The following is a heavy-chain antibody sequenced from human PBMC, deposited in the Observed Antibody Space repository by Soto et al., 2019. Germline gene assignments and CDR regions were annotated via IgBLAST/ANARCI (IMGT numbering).Heavy chain of an antibody. D-gene: IGHD3-22*01. J-gene: IGHJ4*02. CDR2: IYYSGST. Sequence: SETLSLTCSVSGVSISSGGYYWTWIRQHPQKGLEWIGHIYYSGSTYYNPSLKSRVTVSVDTSKNQFSLKLSSVTAADTAVYYCAREYYYDSSGFDYWGQGTLVTVSS. V-gene: IGHV4-31*03. CDR1: GVSISSGGYY. CDR3: AREYYYDSSGFDY.